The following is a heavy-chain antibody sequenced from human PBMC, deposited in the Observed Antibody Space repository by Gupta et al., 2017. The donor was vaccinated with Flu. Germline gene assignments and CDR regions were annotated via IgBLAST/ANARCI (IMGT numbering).Heavy chain of an antibody. Sequence: QLQLQESGPGLVKPSETLSLTCSVSGGSISTNSYYWGWIRQPPGKGLEWIASVYYSGSTYYNPSLKSLVTISLDTSENQFSLKLYSVTAADTAVYYCARERSAWPNWLDPWGQGTLVTVSS. CDR3: ARERSAWPNWLDP. CDR1: GGSISTNSYY. J-gene: IGHJ5*02. CDR2: VYYSGST. V-gene: IGHV4-39*02. D-gene: IGHD6-19*01.